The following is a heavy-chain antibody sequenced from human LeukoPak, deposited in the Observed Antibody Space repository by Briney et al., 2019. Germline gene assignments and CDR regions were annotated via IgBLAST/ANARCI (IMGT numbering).Heavy chain of an antibody. V-gene: IGHV4-30-4*01. CDR1: GGSIRSADHY. CDR3: GRAFAPSVVVPAAPNWFDP. D-gene: IGHD2-2*01. CDR2: IFYSGTT. J-gene: IGHJ5*02. Sequence: SETLSLTCTVSGGSIRSADHYWSWIRQPPGKGLGWVGYIFYSGTTYYNPSLKSRVTISVDTSKNQFSLKVSSVTAADTAVYYCGRAFAPSVVVPAAPNWFDPWGQGTLVTVSS.